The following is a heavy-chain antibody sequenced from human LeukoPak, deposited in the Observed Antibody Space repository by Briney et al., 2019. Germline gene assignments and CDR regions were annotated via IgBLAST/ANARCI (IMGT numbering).Heavy chain of an antibody. Sequence: GGSLRLSCSAYGFTFSSYSMNWVRQAPWKGLEWVSSISSSGSYIYYADSVKGRFTISRDNAKNSQYLQMNSLRAEDTAVYYCARGAYNYVWGSYRYTPGAYDYWGQGTLVTVSS. J-gene: IGHJ4*02. V-gene: IGHV3-21*01. D-gene: IGHD3-16*02. CDR2: ISSSGSYI. CDR1: GFTFSSYS. CDR3: ARGAYNYVWGSYRYTPGAYDY.